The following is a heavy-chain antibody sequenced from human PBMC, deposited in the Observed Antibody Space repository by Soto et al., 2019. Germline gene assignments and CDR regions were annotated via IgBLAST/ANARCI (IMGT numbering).Heavy chain of an antibody. D-gene: IGHD5-12*01. V-gene: IGHV1-69*13. CDR1: GGTFSDYG. J-gene: IGHJ4*02. Sequence: GASVKLSFKVSGGTFSDYGSNWVRQAPGQGLEWMGGIIPIFGEANYAQRFQGRVTMTADESTSTAYMELRGLRSADTAVYFCERDRRDGYKRYFEFWGQGNQVTVSS. CDR2: IIPIFGEA. CDR3: ERDRRDGYKRYFEF.